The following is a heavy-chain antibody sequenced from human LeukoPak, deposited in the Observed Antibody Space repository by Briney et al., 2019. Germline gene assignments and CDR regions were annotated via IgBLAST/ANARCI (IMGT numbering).Heavy chain of an antibody. CDR2: IIPIFGIA. D-gene: IGHD3-16*01. CDR3: ARVTGGAYYFDY. CDR1: GGTFSSYA. Sequence: SVKVSCKASGGTFSSYAISWVRQAPGHRLEWMGRIIPIFGIANYAQKFRGRVTITADKSTSTAYMELSSLRSEDTAVYYCARVTGGAYYFDYWGQGTLVTVSS. V-gene: IGHV1-69*04. J-gene: IGHJ4*02.